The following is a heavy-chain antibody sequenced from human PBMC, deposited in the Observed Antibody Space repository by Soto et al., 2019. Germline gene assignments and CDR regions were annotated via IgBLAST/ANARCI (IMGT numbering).Heavy chain of an antibody. V-gene: IGHV4-30-2*01. J-gene: IGHJ4*02. D-gene: IGHD7-27*01. CDR1: GGSISNGAYS. CDR2: IYHSGST. CDR3: ATTPRQWGYFDY. Sequence: LSLTCAVSGGSISNGAYSWSWIRQPPGKGLEWIAYIYHSGSTYYSPSLKSRVTLSLDRSKNQLSLKLSSVTAADTAVYYCATTPRQWGYFDYWGQGTLVTVSS.